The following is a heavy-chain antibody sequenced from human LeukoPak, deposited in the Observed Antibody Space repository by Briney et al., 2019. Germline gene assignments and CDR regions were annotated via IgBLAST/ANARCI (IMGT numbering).Heavy chain of an antibody. CDR3: AKDLHYGSADY. J-gene: IGHJ4*02. CDR2: ISSSSSYI. V-gene: IGHV3-21*01. Sequence: GGSLRLSCAASGFTFRSYSMNWVRQAPGKGLEWVSSISSSSSYIYYADSVRGRFTISRDNAKNSLYLQMNSLRAEDTAVYYCAKDLHYGSADYWGQGTLVTVSS. CDR1: GFTFRSYS. D-gene: IGHD3-10*01.